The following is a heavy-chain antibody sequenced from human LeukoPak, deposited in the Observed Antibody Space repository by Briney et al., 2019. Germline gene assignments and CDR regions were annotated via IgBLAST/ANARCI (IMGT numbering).Heavy chain of an antibody. CDR3: ARGLLYSSSPLDY. CDR1: GGSISSSSYY. Sequence: SETLSLTCTVSGGSISSSSYYWGWIRQPPGKGLEGSGSIYYSGSTYYNPSLKSRVTISVDTSKNQFSLKLSSVTAADTAVYYCARGLLYSSSPLDYWGQGTLVTASS. V-gene: IGHV4-39*07. CDR2: IYYSGST. J-gene: IGHJ4*02. D-gene: IGHD6-6*01.